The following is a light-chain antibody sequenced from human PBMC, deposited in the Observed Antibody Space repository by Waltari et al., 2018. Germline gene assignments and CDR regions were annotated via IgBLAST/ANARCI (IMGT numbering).Light chain of an antibody. J-gene: IGKJ1*01. CDR3: QQYYSPPLT. CDR2: WAS. V-gene: IGKV4-1*01. CDR1: QSVFYSSNNKNY. Sequence: DIVMTQSPDSLAVSLGERATINCKSSQSVFYSSNNKNYLGWYQQKPGQRPKRLIYWASTRDPGVPDRFSGSGAVTNFTLTITSLQAEDVALYDCQQYYSPPLTFGQGTKVEIK.